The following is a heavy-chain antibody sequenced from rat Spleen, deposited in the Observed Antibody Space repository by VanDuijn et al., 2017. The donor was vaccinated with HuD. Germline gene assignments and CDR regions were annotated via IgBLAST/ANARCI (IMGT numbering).Heavy chain of an antibody. J-gene: IGHJ2*01. CDR2: ISTGGNT. CDR3: ARADVAGLSTDGI. Sequence: QVQLKESGPGLVQPSQTLSLTCTVSGFSLTSNGVSWVRQPPGKGLEWIAAISTGGNTYYNSGLTSRLGISRDTSKSQVFLKMNSLQTEDTAIYFCARADVAGLSTDGIWGQGIMVTVSS. V-gene: IGHV2S12*01. D-gene: IGHD1-2*01. CDR1: GFSLTSNG.